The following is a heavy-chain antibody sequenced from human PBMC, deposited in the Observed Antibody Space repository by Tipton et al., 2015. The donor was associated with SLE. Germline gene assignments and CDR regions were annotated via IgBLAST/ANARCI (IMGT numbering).Heavy chain of an antibody. CDR1: GGSISSSSYY. D-gene: IGHD6-13*01. CDR3: ATSVYSSNYFGSFDL. CDR2: VYYSGST. Sequence: LRLSCTVSGGSISSSSYYWGWIRQPPGKGLEWIGSVYYSGSTYYNPSLKSRVTISVDTSKNLFSLNVDSVTAADTAVYFCATSVYSSNYFGSFDLWGQGTMVTVSS. J-gene: IGHJ3*01. V-gene: IGHV4-39*07.